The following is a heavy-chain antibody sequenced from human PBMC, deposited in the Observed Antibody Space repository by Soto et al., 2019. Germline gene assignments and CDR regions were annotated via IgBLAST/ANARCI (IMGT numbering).Heavy chain of an antibody. Sequence: GGSLRLSCAAPGLIFSDVWMTWVRQAPGKGLEWVGRIKTKPDDGTIDYAAPVRGRFTISRDDSKNTLYLQMTTLTPDDTGVYYCTTSNLGVDFWGPGTLVT. J-gene: IGHJ4*02. V-gene: IGHV3-15*01. D-gene: IGHD1-1*01. CDR2: IKTKPDDGTI. CDR1: GLIFSDVW. CDR3: TTSNLGVDF.